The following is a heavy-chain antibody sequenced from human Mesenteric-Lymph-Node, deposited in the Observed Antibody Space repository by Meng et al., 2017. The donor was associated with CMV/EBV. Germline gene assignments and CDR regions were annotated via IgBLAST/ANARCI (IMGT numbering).Heavy chain of an antibody. CDR1: GFSASSTY. CDR2: LYTGGLT. Sequence: GESLKISCAASGFSASSTYMSWVRQAPGKGLEWVSVLYTGGLTFYADSVKGRFTISRDNSKNTVYLQMNSLRVEDTALYFCARDLATMGLGMDVWGQGTTVTVSS. J-gene: IGHJ6*01. V-gene: IGHV3-53*01. D-gene: IGHD5-24*01. CDR3: ARDLATMGLGMDV.